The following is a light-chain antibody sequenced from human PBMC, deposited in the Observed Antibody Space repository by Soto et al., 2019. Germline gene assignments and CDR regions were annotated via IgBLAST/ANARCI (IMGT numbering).Light chain of an antibody. Sequence: IQMTQSPSAVYASVGHRVTITCRASQSISSWLAWYQQKPGKAPKLLIHKASSLESGVPSRFSGSGSGTEFTLTISSLQPDDFATYYCQHYNSYSWTFGQGTKVDIK. CDR2: KAS. J-gene: IGKJ1*01. CDR1: QSISSW. V-gene: IGKV1-5*03. CDR3: QHYNSYSWT.